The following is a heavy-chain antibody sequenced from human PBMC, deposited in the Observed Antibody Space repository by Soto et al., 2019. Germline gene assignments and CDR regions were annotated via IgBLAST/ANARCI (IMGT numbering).Heavy chain of an antibody. Sequence: ASVTGSCTACGYAFGSYGIICVRPAPGLGLEWMGWISAYNGNTNYAQKLQGRVTMTTDTSTSTAYMELSSLRSEDTAVYYCARLYSYGCGTRYYYGMDVWGQGTTVTVSS. CDR1: GYAFGSYG. CDR2: ISAYNGNT. J-gene: IGHJ6*02. D-gene: IGHD5-18*01. V-gene: IGHV1-18*01. CDR3: ARLYSYGCGTRYYYGMDV.